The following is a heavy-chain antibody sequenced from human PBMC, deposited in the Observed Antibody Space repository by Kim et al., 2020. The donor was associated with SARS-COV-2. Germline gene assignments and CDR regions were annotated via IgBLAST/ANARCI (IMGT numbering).Heavy chain of an antibody. D-gene: IGHD6-13*01. V-gene: IGHV3-21*01. CDR1: GFTFSSYS. J-gene: IGHJ4*02. CDR2: ISSISSYI. Sequence: GGSLRLSCAASGFTFSSYSMNWVRQAPGKGLEWVSSISSISSYIYYADSVKGRFTISRDNAKNSLYLQMNSLRAEDTAVYYCARSKSSEGSSWMHPNWGQGTLVTVSS. CDR3: ARSKSSEGSSWMHPN.